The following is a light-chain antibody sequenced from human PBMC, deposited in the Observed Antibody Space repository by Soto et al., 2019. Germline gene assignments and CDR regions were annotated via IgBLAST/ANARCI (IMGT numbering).Light chain of an antibody. CDR3: MQALQTRT. CDR1: HSLLHSNGYNY. J-gene: IGKJ1*01. CDR2: LGS. Sequence: DIVMTQSPLSLPVTPGDPSSISCRSXHSLLHSNGYNYLDWYLQKPGQSPQLLIYLGSYRASGVPDRFSGSGSGTDFTLKISRVEAEDVGVYYCMQALQTRTFGQGTKVDI. V-gene: IGKV2-28*01.